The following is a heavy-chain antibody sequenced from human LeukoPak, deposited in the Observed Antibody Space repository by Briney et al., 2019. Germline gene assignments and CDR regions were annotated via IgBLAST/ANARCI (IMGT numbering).Heavy chain of an antibody. CDR3: ARAPYGDCGDWFDP. Sequence: ASVEVSCKASGYTFTDYYMHWVRQAPGQGLEWMGWINPHSGGTDHAQKFQGRVTMTRDTPISTAYMELSRLRSDDTAVYYCARAPYGDCGDWFDPWGQGTLVTVSS. D-gene: IGHD4-17*01. CDR2: INPHSGGT. J-gene: IGHJ5*02. CDR1: GYTFTDYY. V-gene: IGHV1-2*02.